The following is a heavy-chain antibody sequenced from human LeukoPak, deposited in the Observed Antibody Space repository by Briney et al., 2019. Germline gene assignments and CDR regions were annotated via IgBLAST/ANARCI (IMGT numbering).Heavy chain of an antibody. V-gene: IGHV3-21*01. CDR3: ARDGSIAARVDY. CDR1: GFTFSSYS. J-gene: IGHJ4*02. CDR2: ISSSSSYI. D-gene: IGHD6-6*01. Sequence: PGGSLRLSCAASGFTFSSYSMNWVRQAPGKGLEWVSSISSSSSYIYYADSVKGRFTISRDNAKNSLYLQMNSLRAEDTAVYYCARDGSIAARVDYWGQGTLVAVSS.